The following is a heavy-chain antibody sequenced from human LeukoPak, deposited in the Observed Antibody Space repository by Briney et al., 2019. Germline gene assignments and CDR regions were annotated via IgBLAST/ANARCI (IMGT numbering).Heavy chain of an antibody. V-gene: IGHV3-30*04. CDR3: ARKRVREVATITTYYYYGMDV. CDR2: ISYDGSNK. J-gene: IGHJ6*04. CDR1: GFTFSSYA. D-gene: IGHD5-12*01. Sequence: GGSLRLSCAASGFTFSSYAMHWVRQAPGKGLEWVAVISYDGSNKYYADSVKGRFTISRDNSKNTLYLQMNSLRAEDTAVCYCARKRVREVATITTYYYYGMDVWGKGTTVTVSS.